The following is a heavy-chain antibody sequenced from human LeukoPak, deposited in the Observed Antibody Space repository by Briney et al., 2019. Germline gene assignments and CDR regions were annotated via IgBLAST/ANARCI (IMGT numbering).Heavy chain of an antibody. Sequence: SVKVSCKASGFTFTSSAVQWVRQARGQRLEWIGWIVVGSDNTNYAQKFQERVTITRDMSTSTAYMELSSLRSEDTAVYYCAAERIGVGTGYYYMDVWGKGTTVTVSS. D-gene: IGHD7-27*01. CDR2: IVVGSDNT. CDR3: AAERIGVGTGYYYMDV. V-gene: IGHV1-58*01. J-gene: IGHJ6*03. CDR1: GFTFTSSA.